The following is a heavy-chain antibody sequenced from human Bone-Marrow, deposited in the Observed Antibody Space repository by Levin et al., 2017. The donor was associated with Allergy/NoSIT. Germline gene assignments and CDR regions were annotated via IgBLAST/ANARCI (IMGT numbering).Heavy chain of an antibody. J-gene: IGHJ4*02. CDR3: AKDRCIAAAGPLLFFDY. Sequence: GESLKISCAASGFTFSSYAMSWVRQAPGKGLEWVSAISGSGGSTYYADSVKGRFTISRDNSKNTLYLQMNSLRAEDTAVYYCAKDRCIAAAGPLLFFDYWGQGTLVTVSS. D-gene: IGHD6-13*01. V-gene: IGHV3-23*01. CDR2: ISGSGGST. CDR1: GFTFSSYA.